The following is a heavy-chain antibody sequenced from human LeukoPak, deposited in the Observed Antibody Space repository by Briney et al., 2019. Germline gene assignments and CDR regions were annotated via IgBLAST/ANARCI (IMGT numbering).Heavy chain of an antibody. CDR1: GGSISSYY. CDR3: ARTTEDCSSTSCYQYWFDP. CDR2: IYYSGST. Sequence: SETLSLTCTVSGGSISSYYWGWIRQPPGKRLEWIGFIYYSGSTNYNPSLKSRVTISVDTSKKQFSLKLNSVTAADTAVYYCARTTEDCSSTSCYQYWFDPWGQGTLVTVSS. J-gene: IGHJ5*02. V-gene: IGHV4-59*01. D-gene: IGHD2-2*01.